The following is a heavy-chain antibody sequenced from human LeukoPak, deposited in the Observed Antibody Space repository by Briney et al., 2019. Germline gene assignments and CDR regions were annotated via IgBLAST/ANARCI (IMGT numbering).Heavy chain of an antibody. CDR3: ARQGMATAGSDVFDI. CDR2: IYPTDSDT. Sequence: GESPKISCKGSGYTITTYWIGWVRQKPGKGLEWMGIIYPTDSDTRYSPSFQGQVTISVDKSISTAYLQWSSLKASDTAMYYCARQGMATAGSDVFDIWGQGTMVTVSS. CDR1: GYTITTYW. J-gene: IGHJ3*02. D-gene: IGHD6-13*01. V-gene: IGHV5-51*01.